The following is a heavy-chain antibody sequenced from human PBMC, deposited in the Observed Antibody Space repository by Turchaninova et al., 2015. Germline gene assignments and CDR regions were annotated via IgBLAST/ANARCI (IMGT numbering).Heavy chain of an antibody. V-gene: IGHV4-59*08. J-gene: IGHJ2*01. CDR1: GGSIRAYY. CDR2: IYDSGRT. CDR3: ASSLDYGDPRKWYFDF. D-gene: IGHD4/OR15-4a*01. Sequence: QVQLQASGPGLVTPSEPLSLPCTVSGGSIRAYYWGWIRLPQWKGLELIGYIYDSGRTNYNPSLKSRVTMSVHTSKNQFSLKLSSVTAADTAVYYCASSLDYGDPRKWYFDFWGRGTLVTVSS.